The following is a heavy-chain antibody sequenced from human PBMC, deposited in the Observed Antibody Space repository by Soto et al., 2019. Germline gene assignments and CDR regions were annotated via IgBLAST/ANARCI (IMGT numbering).Heavy chain of an antibody. CDR1: GYSFTSYW. CDR2: IYPGDSDT. CDR3: ARRAYLQGVRAFDI. J-gene: IGHJ3*02. V-gene: IGHV5-51*01. D-gene: IGHD1-1*01. Sequence: PGESLKISCKGSGYSFTSYWIGWVRQMPGKGLECMGIIYPGDSDTRYSPSFQGQVTISANKSISTAYLQWSSLKASDTAMYYCARRAYLQGVRAFDIWGQGSMVTVSS.